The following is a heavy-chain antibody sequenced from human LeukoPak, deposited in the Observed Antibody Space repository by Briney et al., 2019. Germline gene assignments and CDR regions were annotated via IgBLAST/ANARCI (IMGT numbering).Heavy chain of an antibody. CDR2: IYYSGST. Sequence: SETLSLTCTVSGVSISSSSYYWGWIRQPPGKGLEWIGSIYYSGSTYYNPSLKSRVTISIDTSKNQFSLELRSLTAADTAIFYCASIPGSSTSWFHFDNWGQGTLVTVSS. V-gene: IGHV4-39*01. D-gene: IGHD2-2*01. J-gene: IGHJ4*02. CDR1: GVSISSSSYY. CDR3: ASIPGSSTSWFHFDN.